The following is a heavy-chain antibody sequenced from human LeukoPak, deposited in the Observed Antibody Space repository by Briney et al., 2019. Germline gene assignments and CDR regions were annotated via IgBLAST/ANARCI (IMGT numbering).Heavy chain of an antibody. J-gene: IGHJ4*02. V-gene: IGHV1-18*01. D-gene: IGHD3-22*01. Sequence: ASVKVSCKASGYTFTSYGISWVRQAPGQGLEWMGWISAYNGNTNYAQKLQGRVTMTTDTSTSTAYMELRSLRSDDTAVYYCARNKCYYDSSGYYYWGQGTLVTVSS. CDR3: ARNKCYYDSSGYYY. CDR2: ISAYNGNT. CDR1: GYTFTSYG.